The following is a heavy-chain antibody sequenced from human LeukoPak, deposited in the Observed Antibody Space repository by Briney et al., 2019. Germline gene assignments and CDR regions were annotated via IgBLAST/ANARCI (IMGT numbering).Heavy chain of an antibody. Sequence: GGSLRLSCAASGFTFSSYSMTWVRQAPGKGLEWVSSISSSSSYIYYADSVKGRFTISRDNAKNSLYLQMNSLRAEDTAVYYCARESRGHKIDYWGQGTLVTVSS. J-gene: IGHJ4*02. CDR3: ARESRGHKIDY. V-gene: IGHV3-21*01. CDR2: ISSSSSYI. CDR1: GFTFSSYS.